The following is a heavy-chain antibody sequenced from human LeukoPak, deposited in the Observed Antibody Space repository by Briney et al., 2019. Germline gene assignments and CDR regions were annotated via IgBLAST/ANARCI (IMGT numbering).Heavy chain of an antibody. CDR2: INAGNGNT. CDR3: ARYSSGYHYYDWFDP. Sequence: ASVKVSCKASGYTFTSYAMHWVHQAPGQRLEWMGWINAGNGNTKYSQKFQGRVTITRDTSASTAYMELSSLRSEDTAVYYCARYSSGYHYYDWFDPWGQGTLVTVSS. CDR1: GYTFTSYA. J-gene: IGHJ5*02. V-gene: IGHV1-3*01. D-gene: IGHD3-22*01.